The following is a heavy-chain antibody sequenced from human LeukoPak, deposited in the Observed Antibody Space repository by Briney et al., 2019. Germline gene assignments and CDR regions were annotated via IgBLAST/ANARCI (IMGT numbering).Heavy chain of an antibody. J-gene: IGHJ4*02. CDR2: IHPSGST. V-gene: IGHV4-34*01. Sequence: SDTLSLTCAVYGGSFSGYYWNWVRQPPGKGLEWIGEIHPSGSTTYNPSLQSRVTLSVDTSQNQFSLKPSSVTAADTAVYYCARGVDEAKVGYWGQGTLVTVSS. CDR1: GGSFSGYY. CDR3: ARGVDEAKVGY.